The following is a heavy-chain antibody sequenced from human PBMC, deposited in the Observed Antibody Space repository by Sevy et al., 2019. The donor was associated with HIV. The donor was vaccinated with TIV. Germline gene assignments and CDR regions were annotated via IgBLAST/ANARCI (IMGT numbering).Heavy chain of an antibody. CDR3: AKGHAFSTYAALEY. Sequence: GGSLRLSCAASGFTFDDYAMSWVRQVPGKGLEWVATISLNSATVNYVDSVKGRFTISRDNAKNSLYLQMNSLRPEDTAFYYCAKGHAFSTYAALEYWGQGALVTVSS. CDR1: GFTFDDYA. V-gene: IGHV3-9*01. D-gene: IGHD2-2*01. CDR2: ISLNSATV. J-gene: IGHJ4*02.